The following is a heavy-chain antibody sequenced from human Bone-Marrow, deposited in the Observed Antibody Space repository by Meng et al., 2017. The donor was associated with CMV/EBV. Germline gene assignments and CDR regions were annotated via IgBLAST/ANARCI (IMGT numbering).Heavy chain of an antibody. V-gene: IGHV1-8*03. D-gene: IGHD2-2*01. CDR1: TAYH. Sequence: TAYHIRWVRQAPGQWVECIGWISPNSGNTGYAQKFQGRVTITRNTSISTAYMELSSLRSEDTAVYYCARGRPHCSSTSCYYNWFDPWGQGTLVTVSS. CDR2: ISPNSGNT. J-gene: IGHJ5*02. CDR3: ARGRPHCSSTSCYYNWFDP.